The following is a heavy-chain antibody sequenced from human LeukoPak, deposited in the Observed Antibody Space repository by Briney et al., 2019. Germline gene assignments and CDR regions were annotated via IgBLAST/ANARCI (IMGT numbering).Heavy chain of an antibody. CDR3: ASTIVGAPDAFDI. V-gene: IGHV4-39*01. Sequence: SETLSLTCTVSGGSISSSGYYWGWIRQPPGKGLEWIGSIYYSGSTYYNPSLKSRVTISVDTSKNQFSLRLGSVTAADTAFYYCASTIVGAPDAFDIWGQGTVVTVSS. J-gene: IGHJ3*02. CDR1: GGSISSSGYY. CDR2: IYYSGST. D-gene: IGHD1-26*01.